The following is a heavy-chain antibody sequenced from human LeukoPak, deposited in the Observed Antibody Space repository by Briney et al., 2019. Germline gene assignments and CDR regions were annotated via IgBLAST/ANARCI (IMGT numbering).Heavy chain of an antibody. Sequence: PSETLSLTCTVSGGSISSYYWNWVRQPPGKGLEWIGYIYYSGSTNYNPSLKSRVTISVDTSKNQFSLKLSSVTAADTAVYYCARGADSSGYYSIFYFDYWGQGTLVTVSS. CDR1: GGSISSYY. CDR2: IYYSGST. D-gene: IGHD3-22*01. V-gene: IGHV4-59*01. CDR3: ARGADSSGYYSIFYFDY. J-gene: IGHJ4*02.